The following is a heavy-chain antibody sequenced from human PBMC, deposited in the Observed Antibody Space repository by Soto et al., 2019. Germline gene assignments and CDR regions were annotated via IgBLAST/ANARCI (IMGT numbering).Heavy chain of an antibody. CDR2: IIPIPGTA. Sequence: QVQLVQSGAEVKKPGSSVKVSCKASGGTFGSYAISWVRQAPGQGLEWMGGIIPIPGTANYAQKFQGRVTIAADEVTSTAYMDLGSLRSEETAVYYCARSQGSSTSLEIYYYYYYGMDVWGQGTTVTVSS. D-gene: IGHD2-2*01. J-gene: IGHJ6*02. CDR1: GGTFGSYA. CDR3: ARSQGSSTSLEIYYYYYYGMDV. V-gene: IGHV1-69*01.